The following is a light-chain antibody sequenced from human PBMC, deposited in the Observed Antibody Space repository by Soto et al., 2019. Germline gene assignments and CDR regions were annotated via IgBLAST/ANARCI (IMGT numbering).Light chain of an antibody. CDR1: SGHSSYI. V-gene: IGLV4-60*02. J-gene: IGLJ3*02. Sequence: QSVLTQSSSASASLGSSVKLTCTLSSGHSSYIIAWHQQQPGKAPRYLMKLEGSGSYNKGSGVPDRFSGSTSGAERYLTISNLQFEDEADYYCETWDSNTRVLGGGTKVTVL. CDR3: ETWDSNTRV. CDR2: LEGSGSY.